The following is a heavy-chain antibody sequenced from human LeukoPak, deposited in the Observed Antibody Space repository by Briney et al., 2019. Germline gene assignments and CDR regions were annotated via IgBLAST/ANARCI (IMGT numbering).Heavy chain of an antibody. CDR2: IYYSGST. CDR1: GGSITSGDYY. V-gene: IGHV4-30-4*01. CDR3: ASLRSHFWSEFYYFDY. Sequence: PSETLSLTCTVSGGSITSGDYYWSWIRQPPGKGLEWIGYIYYSGSTYYNPSLKSRVTISVDTSKNQFSLKLTSVTSAHTALYYAASLRSHFWSEFYYFDYWGQGTLVTVSS. D-gene: IGHD3-3*02. J-gene: IGHJ4*02.